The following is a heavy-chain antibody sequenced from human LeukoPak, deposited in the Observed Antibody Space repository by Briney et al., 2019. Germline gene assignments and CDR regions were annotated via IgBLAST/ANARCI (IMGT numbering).Heavy chain of an antibody. J-gene: IGHJ3*02. V-gene: IGHV4-61*02. D-gene: IGHD3-3*01. CDR3: ARRARRQTIFGVVIISRDAFDI. CDR1: GGSISSGSYY. CDR2: IYTSGST. Sequence: SETLSLTCTVSGGSISSGSYYWSWIRQPAGKGLEWIGRIYTSGSTNYNPSLKSRVTISVDTSKNQFSLKLSSVTAADTAVYYCARRARRQTIFGVVIISRDAFDIWGQGTMVTVSS.